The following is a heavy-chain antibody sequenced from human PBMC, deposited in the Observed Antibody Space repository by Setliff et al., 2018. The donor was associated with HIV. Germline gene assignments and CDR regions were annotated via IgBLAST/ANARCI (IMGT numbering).Heavy chain of an antibody. CDR2: IYWNDDE. J-gene: IGHJ4*02. Sequence: SGPTLVNPTQTLTLTCSFSGFSLRTGGVGVGWVRQPPGKALEWLALIYWNDDERYSPSLESRLTIAKDTSKNQVVLTLTNMDPVDTATYYCARRSTGGYYDYWGQGTLVTVSS. CDR1: GFSLRTGGVG. V-gene: IGHV2-5*01. D-gene: IGHD3-22*01. CDR3: ARRSTGGYYDY.